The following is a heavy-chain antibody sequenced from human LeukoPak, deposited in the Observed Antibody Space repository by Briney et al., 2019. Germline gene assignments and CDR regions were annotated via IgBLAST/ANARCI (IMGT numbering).Heavy chain of an antibody. CDR3: ARHVSCIGGSCSLIRYNWFDP. CDR1: GGSISSYY. V-gene: IGHV4-59*08. Sequence: PSETLSLTCTVSGGSISSYYWSWIRQPPGKGLEWIGYIYYSGSTNYNPSLKSRVTISLDTSRNQFSLKLNSVTAADTAVYYCARHVSCIGGSCSLIRYNWFDPWGQGTLVTVSS. J-gene: IGHJ5*02. D-gene: IGHD2-15*01. CDR2: IYYSGST.